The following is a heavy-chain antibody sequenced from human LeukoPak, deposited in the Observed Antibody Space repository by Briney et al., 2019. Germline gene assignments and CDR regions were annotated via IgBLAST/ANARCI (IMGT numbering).Heavy chain of an antibody. CDR2: IYTSGST. D-gene: IGHD2-15*01. CDR1: GGSISSYY. Sequence: SETLSLTCTVSGGSISSYYWSWIRQPAGKGLEWIGRIYTSGSTNYNPSLKSRVTMSVDTSKNQFSLKLSSVTAADTAVYYCARQNRGYCSGGSCYYYYYYYMDVWGKGTTVTISS. V-gene: IGHV4-4*07. CDR3: ARQNRGYCSGGSCYYYYYYYMDV. J-gene: IGHJ6*03.